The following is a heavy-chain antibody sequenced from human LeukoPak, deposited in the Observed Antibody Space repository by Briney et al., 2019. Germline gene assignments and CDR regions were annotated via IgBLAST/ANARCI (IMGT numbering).Heavy chain of an antibody. CDR2: ISGSGGST. Sequence: GGSLRLSCAASGFTFSSYAMSWVRQAPGKALEWVSAISGSGGSTYYADSVKGRFTISRDNSKNTLYLQMNSLRAEDTAVYYCAKSDSPYSSSWYPWGYWGQGTLVTVS. J-gene: IGHJ4*02. D-gene: IGHD6-13*01. CDR1: GFTFSSYA. V-gene: IGHV3-23*01. CDR3: AKSDSPYSSSWYPWGY.